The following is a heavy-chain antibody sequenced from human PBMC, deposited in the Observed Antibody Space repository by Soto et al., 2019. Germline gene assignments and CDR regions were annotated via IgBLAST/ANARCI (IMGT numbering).Heavy chain of an antibody. V-gene: IGHV1-46*01. D-gene: IGHD3-16*01. J-gene: IGHJ6*03. Sequence: QVQVVQSGAEVKKPGASVKISCKSSGYTFTNYYVHWVRQAPGQGLEWMGVIDPGSAWTSTAQKFQGRVTMTRDTATSTVYMELTSLRSEDTAMYYCAKGGEVGDIDVWGKGTTVSVSS. CDR3: AKGGEVGDIDV. CDR1: GYTFTNYY. CDR2: IDPGSAWT.